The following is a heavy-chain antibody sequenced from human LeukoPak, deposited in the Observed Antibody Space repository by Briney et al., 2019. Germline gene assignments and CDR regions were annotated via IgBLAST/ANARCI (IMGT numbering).Heavy chain of an antibody. V-gene: IGHV4-34*01. CDR2: INHSGST. CDR3: ARAGATETTHFDY. J-gene: IGHJ4*02. CDR1: GGSFSGYY. D-gene: IGHD4-17*01. Sequence: SETLSLTCAVYGGSFSGYYWSWIRQPPGKGLEWIGEINHSGSTNYNPSLKSRVTISVDTSKNQFSLKLSSVTAADTAVYYCARAGATETTHFDYWGQGTLVTVSS.